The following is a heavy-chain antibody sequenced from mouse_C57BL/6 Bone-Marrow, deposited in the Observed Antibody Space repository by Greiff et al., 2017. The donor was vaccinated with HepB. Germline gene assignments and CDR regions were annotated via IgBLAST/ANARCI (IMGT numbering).Heavy chain of an antibody. CDR3: ARGRGFYAGAMDY. J-gene: IGHJ4*01. Sequence: VQLQQPGAELVKPGASVKLSCKASGYTFTSYWMHWVKQRPGQGLEWIGMIHPNSGSTNYNEKFKNKATLTVDKSSSTAYMQLSSLTSEDSAGYYSARGRGFYAGAMDYWGQGTSVTVSS. V-gene: IGHV1-64*01. CDR1: GYTFTSYW. CDR2: IHPNSGST. D-gene: IGHD2-3*01.